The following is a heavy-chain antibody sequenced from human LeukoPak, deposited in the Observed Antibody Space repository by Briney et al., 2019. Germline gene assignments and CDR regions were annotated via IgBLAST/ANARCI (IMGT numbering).Heavy chain of an antibody. Sequence: GGSLRLSCAASGFTVSNNYMSWVRQAPGGGLEWVSLIHRGGTTYHSDSVKGRFTISRDNSKNTVYFQMNSLRAEDTAVYYCAKVDGGQSIWGQGTLVTVSS. CDR2: IHRGGTT. CDR3: AKVDGGQSI. V-gene: IGHV3-53*01. J-gene: IGHJ4*02. CDR1: GFTVSNNY. D-gene: IGHD6-6*01.